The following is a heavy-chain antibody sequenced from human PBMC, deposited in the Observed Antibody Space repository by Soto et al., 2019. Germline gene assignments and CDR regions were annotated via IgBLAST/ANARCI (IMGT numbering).Heavy chain of an antibody. CDR2: ISYSGST. CDR1: GGSISSGDYY. J-gene: IGHJ4*02. CDR3: ARHDYGDHKPPLPDY. Sequence: QVQLQESGPGLVKPSQTLSLTCTVSGGSISSGDYYWSWIRQPPGKGLEWIGYISYSGSTYYNPSLKSRVTISVLTSKTHISLKLSAVTAADTAVYYCARHDYGDHKPPLPDYWGQGTLVTVSS. D-gene: IGHD4-17*01. V-gene: IGHV4-30-4*01.